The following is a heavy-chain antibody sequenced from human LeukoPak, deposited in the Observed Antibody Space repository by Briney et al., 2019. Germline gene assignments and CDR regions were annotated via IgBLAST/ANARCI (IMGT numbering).Heavy chain of an antibody. CDR3: AKTHLPGIAVTGPDY. CDR1: GFTFGNYG. D-gene: IGHD6-19*01. CDR2: ISASDRRT. V-gene: IGHV3-23*01. Sequence: GGSLRLSCAASGFTFGNYGMSWVRQAPGKGLEWVSAISASDRRTYYADSVKGRFTISRDNSKNTLYLQMNSLRAEDTAIYCCAKTHLPGIAVTGPDYWGQGTLVTVSS. J-gene: IGHJ4*02.